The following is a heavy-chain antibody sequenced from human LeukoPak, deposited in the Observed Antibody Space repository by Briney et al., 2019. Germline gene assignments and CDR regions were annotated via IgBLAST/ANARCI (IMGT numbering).Heavy chain of an antibody. V-gene: IGHV3-7*01. CDR2: IKQDGSEK. D-gene: IGHD3-10*02. CDR3: AREGIFGVPDYFDH. CDR1: GFTFSSYW. J-gene: IGHJ4*02. Sequence: GGSLRLSCAASGFTFSSYWMSWVRQAPGKGLEWVANIKQDGSEKYYVDSVKGRFTISRDNAKNSLYLQMNSLRAEDTAVYYCAREGIFGVPDYFDHWGQGTLVTVSS.